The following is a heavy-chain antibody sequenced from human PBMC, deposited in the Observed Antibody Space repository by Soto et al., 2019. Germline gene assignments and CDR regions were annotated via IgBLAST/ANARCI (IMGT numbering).Heavy chain of an antibody. V-gene: IGHV3-23*01. Sequence: EVQLLESGGDLVQPGGSLRLSCVASGITFGSRAMSWVRQAPGEGLEWVSTITDTGGDTKYADSVRGRFTISRDNSKNTLYLQMNSLRAEDTAVYYCAKDPRYGSAYYYYYGMDVWGQGTTVTVSS. CDR1: GITFGSRA. D-gene: IGHD2-15*01. J-gene: IGHJ6*02. CDR3: AKDPRYGSAYYYYYGMDV. CDR2: ITDTGGDT.